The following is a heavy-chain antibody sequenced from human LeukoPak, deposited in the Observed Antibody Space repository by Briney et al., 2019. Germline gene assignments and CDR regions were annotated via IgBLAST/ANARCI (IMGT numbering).Heavy chain of an antibody. CDR1: GYTFTGYY. V-gene: IGHV1-2*02. CDR3: ARVPVVTAIHFDY. J-gene: IGHJ4*02. CDR2: INPNSGGT. Sequence: ASLKVSFKASGYTFTGYYMHWVRPAPGQGLEWMGWINPNSGGTNYAQKFQGRVTMTRDTSISTAYMELSRLRSDDTAVYYCARVPVVTAIHFDYWGQGTLVTVSS. D-gene: IGHD2-21*02.